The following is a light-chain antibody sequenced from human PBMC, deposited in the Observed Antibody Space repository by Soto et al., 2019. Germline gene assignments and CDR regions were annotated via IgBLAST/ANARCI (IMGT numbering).Light chain of an antibody. CDR2: ESS. Sequence: EIVLTQSPATLSLSPGEIATLSCRASQNVANYLDWYQQKPGQAPRLLIYESSNRATGIAARFSGSGSGTDFTLTISRLEPEDVAVYYCQQYVGLPPTFGQGTKVDIK. CDR3: QQYVGLPPT. J-gene: IGKJ1*01. V-gene: IGKV3-11*01. CDR1: QNVANY.